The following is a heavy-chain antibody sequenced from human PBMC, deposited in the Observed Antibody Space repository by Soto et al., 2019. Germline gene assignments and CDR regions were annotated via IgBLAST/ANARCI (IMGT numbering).Heavy chain of an antibody. J-gene: IGHJ6*02. CDR2: INPNSGGT. CDR3: ARDSRLIAVAGYYYYYGMDV. D-gene: IGHD6-19*01. CDR1: GYTFTGYY. V-gene: IGHV1-2*04. Sequence: GASVKVSCKASGYTFTGYYMHWVRQAPGQGLEWMGWINPNSGGTSYAQKFQGWVTMTRDTSISTAYMELSRLRSDDTAVYYCARDSRLIAVAGYYYYYGMDVWGQGTTVTVSS.